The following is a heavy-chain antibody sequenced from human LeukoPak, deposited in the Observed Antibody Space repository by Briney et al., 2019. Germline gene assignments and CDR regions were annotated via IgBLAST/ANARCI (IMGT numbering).Heavy chain of an antibody. CDR3: AKPTTVTTGLLDY. CDR2: ISYDGSNK. D-gene: IGHD4-17*01. V-gene: IGHV3-30*18. CDR1: GFTFSSYG. J-gene: IGHJ4*02. Sequence: GGSLRLSCAASGFTFSSYGMHWVRQAPGKGLEWVAVISYDGSNKYYADSVKGRFTISRDNSKNTLYLQMNSLRAEDTAVYYCAKPTTVTTGLLDYWGQGTLVTVSS.